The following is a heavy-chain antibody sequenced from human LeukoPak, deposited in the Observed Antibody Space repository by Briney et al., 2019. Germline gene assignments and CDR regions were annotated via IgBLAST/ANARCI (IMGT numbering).Heavy chain of an antibody. D-gene: IGHD2-15*01. V-gene: IGHV3-21*01. J-gene: IGHJ4*02. CDR2: ISSSSSYI. CDR1: GFTFSSYS. Sequence: GGSLRLSCAASGFTFSSYSMNWVRQAPGKGLEWVSSISSSSSYIYYADSMKGRFTISRDNAKNSLYLQMNSLRAEDTAVYYCAREGWQKIDYWGQGTLVTVSS. CDR3: AREGWQKIDY.